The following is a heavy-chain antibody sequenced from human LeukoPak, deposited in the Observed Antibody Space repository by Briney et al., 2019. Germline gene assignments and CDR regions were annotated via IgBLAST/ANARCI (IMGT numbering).Heavy chain of an antibody. CDR1: GFTFSSYA. V-gene: IGHV3-30*14. Sequence: GGSLRLSCAASGFTFSSYAMHWVRQAPGKGLEWVAVISYDGSNKYYADSVKGRFTISRDNSKNTLYLQMSSLRAEDTAVYYCVKEAPVVVPAAHLVFDYWGQGTLVTVSS. J-gene: IGHJ4*02. D-gene: IGHD2-2*01. CDR2: ISYDGSNK. CDR3: VKEAPVVVPAAHLVFDY.